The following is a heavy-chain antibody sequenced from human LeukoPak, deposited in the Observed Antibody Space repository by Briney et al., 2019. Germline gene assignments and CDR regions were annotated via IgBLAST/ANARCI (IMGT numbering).Heavy chain of an antibody. J-gene: IGHJ4*02. D-gene: IGHD3-22*01. Sequence: SETLSLTCAVSGDSISSGGYSWSWIRQTPGKGLEWIAYIHDSGSTYNNPSLKSRLSISIDTSKNQFSLKLNSVTAADTAVYYCARAYYDSSGYSGDFDYWGQGTLVTVSS. V-gene: IGHV4-30-4*07. CDR3: ARAYYDSSGYSGDFDY. CDR1: GDSISSGGYS. CDR2: IHDSGST.